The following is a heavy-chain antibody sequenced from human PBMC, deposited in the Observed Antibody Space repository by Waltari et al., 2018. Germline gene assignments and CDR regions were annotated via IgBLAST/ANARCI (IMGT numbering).Heavy chain of an antibody. CDR2: IYHDGST. D-gene: IGHD1-26*01. Sequence: QVRLQESGPGLVKPSETLSLTCAVSGSAISSAYYWDWIRQPPGKGLEWIGNIYHDGSTYYNPSLQSRVTISLDTSKKQFSLRLTSVTAADTAVYDCASGSYGRNVEYFDYWGQGTLVTVSS. CDR1: GSAISSAYY. V-gene: IGHV4-38-2*01. J-gene: IGHJ4*02. CDR3: ASGSYGRNVEYFDY.